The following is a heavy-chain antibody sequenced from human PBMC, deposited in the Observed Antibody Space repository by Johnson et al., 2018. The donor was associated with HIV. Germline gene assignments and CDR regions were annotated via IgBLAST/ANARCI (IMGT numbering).Heavy chain of an antibody. J-gene: IGHJ3*02. CDR3: SKDYSPAAYSRSFGAFDI. CDR1: GFTFSSYA. CDR2: ISGSGGST. D-gene: IGHD6-6*01. V-gene: IGHV3-23*04. Sequence: MLLVESGGGLVQPGGSLRLSCAASGFTFSSYAMSWVRQAPGKGLEWVSAISGSGGSTYYADSVKGRFTISRDNSKNTLYLQMNSLRAEDTAVYYCSKDYSPAAYSRSFGAFDIWGQGTMVTVSS.